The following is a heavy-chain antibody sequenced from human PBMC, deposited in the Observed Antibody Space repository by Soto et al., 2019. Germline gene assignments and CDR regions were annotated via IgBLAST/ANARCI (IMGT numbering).Heavy chain of an antibody. CDR2: IYYSGST. J-gene: IGHJ4*02. D-gene: IGHD6-13*01. CDR1: GGSISSGGYY. CDR3: ARESSSWDYYFDY. V-gene: IGHV4-31*03. Sequence: TLSLTCTVSGGSISSGGYYWSLIRQHPGKGLEWIGYIYYSGSTYYNPSLKSRVTISVDTSKNQFSLKLSSVTAADTAVYYCARESSSWDYYFDYWGQGTLVTVS.